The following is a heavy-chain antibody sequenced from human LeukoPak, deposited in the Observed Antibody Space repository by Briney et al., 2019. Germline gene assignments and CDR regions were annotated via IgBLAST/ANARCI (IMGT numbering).Heavy chain of an antibody. V-gene: IGHV3-23*01. J-gene: IGHJ6*02. CDR2: ISGSGGST. D-gene: IGHD4-17*01. Sequence: GGSLRLSCAASGFTFSSYAMSWVRQAPGKGLEWVSAISGSGGSTYYADSVKGRFTISRDNSKNTLYLQMNSLRAEDTAVYYCATSTVTDYYYYYGMDVWGQGTTVTVSS. CDR1: GFTFSSYA. CDR3: ATSTVTDYYYYYGMDV.